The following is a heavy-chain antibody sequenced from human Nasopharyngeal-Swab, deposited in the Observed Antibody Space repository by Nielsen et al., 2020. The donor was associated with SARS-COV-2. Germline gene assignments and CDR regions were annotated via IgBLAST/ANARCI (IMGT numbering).Heavy chain of an antibody. J-gene: IGHJ4*02. CDR2: ISGSGGNT. CDR3: AKEPIVTMIVVVIDTYFDY. V-gene: IGHV3-23*01. D-gene: IGHD3-22*01. Sequence: WIRQPPGKGLEWVSAISGSGGNTYYADSVKGRFTISRDNSKNTLYLQMNSLRAEDTAVYYCAKEPIVTMIVVVIDTYFDYWGQGTLVTSPQ.